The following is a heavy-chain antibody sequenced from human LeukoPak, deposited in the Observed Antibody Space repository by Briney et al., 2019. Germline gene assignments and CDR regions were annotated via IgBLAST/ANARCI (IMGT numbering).Heavy chain of an antibody. J-gene: IGHJ4*02. CDR2: INHSGST. V-gene: IGHV4-34*01. D-gene: IGHD5-18*01. Sequence: LESLSLTCAVYGGSFSGYYWSWIRQPPGKGLEWIGEINHSGSTNYNPSLTSRVTISVDTSKNQFSLKLSSVTAADTAVYYCARSWGAMVTIRWAYFDYWGQGTLVTVSS. CDR1: GGSFSGYY. CDR3: ARSWGAMVTIRWAYFDY.